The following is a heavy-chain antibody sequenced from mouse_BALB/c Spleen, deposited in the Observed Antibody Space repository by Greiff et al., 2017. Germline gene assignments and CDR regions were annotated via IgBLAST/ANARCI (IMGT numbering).Heavy chain of an antibody. D-gene: IGHD2-4*01. J-gene: IGHJ3*01. CDR3: ARQYDYDAWFAY. CDR1: GFTFSSYT. V-gene: IGHV5-12-2*01. CDR2: ISNGGGST. Sequence: EVMLVESGGGLVQPGGSLKLSCAASGFTFSSYTMSWVRQTPEKRLEWVAYISNGGGSTYYPDTVKGRFTISRDNAKNTLYLQMSSLKSEDTAMYYCARQYDYDAWFAYWGQGTLVTVSA.